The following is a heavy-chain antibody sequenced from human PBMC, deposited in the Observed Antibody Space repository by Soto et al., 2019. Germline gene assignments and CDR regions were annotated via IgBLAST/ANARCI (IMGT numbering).Heavy chain of an antibody. V-gene: IGHV3-74*01. Sequence: EVQLVESGGGLVQPGGSLRLSCAASGFTFSSYWMHWVRQAPGKGLVWVSRINSDGSSISYADSVKGRFTTSRDNAKKMLYMQMNSLRVEDTAVYYCARSHADRTYFDSWGQGTLLTVSS. D-gene: IGHD3-16*01. CDR1: GFTFSSYW. J-gene: IGHJ4*02. CDR2: INSDGSSI. CDR3: ARSHADRTYFDS.